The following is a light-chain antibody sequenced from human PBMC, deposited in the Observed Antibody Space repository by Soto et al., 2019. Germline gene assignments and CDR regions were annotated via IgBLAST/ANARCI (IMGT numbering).Light chain of an antibody. CDR2: WAS. V-gene: IGKV4-1*01. J-gene: IGKJ2*01. Sequence: DIVMTQSPDSLAVSLGERATINCKSSQSLYNSNNLNYLAWYQQKPGQPPKLLLYWASTRESGVPDRFSGSGSGTDFTLTISSLQASDVAVYYCQQYPRNPATFGQGTKLEIK. CDR1: QSLYNSNNLNY. CDR3: QQYPRNPAT.